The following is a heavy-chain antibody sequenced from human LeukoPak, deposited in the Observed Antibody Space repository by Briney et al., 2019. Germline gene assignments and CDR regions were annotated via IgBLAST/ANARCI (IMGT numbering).Heavy chain of an antibody. Sequence: SETLSLTCTVSGGSISSSSYYWGWIRQPPGKGLEWIGSIYYSGSTYYNPSLKSRVTISVDTSKNQFSLKLSSVTAADTAVYYCASYYYGSGSYSAFDYWGQGTLVTVSS. J-gene: IGHJ4*02. CDR3: ASYYYGSGSYSAFDY. D-gene: IGHD3-10*01. V-gene: IGHV4-39*01. CDR2: IYYSGST. CDR1: GGSISSSSYY.